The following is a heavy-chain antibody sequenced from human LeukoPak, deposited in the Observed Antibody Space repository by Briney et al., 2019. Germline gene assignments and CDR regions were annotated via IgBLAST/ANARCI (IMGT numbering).Heavy chain of an antibody. J-gene: IGHJ4*02. CDR1: GFTFSSYG. V-gene: IGHV3-33*01. D-gene: IGHD5-12*01. CDR3: ARGRGIIVATNPTDY. Sequence: PGGSLRLSCAASGFTFSSYGMHWVRQAPGKGLEWVAVIWYDGSNKYYADSVKGQLTISRENSKNTLYLQMNSLRAEDTAVYYCARGRGIIVATNPTDYWGQGTLVTVSS. CDR2: IWYDGSNK.